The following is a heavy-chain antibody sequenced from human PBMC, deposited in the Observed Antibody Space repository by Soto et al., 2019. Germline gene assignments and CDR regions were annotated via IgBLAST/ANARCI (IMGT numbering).Heavy chain of an antibody. J-gene: IGHJ5*02. CDR2: TYYRSKWYK. CDR3: ARTVGWLDP. D-gene: IGHD1-26*01. Sequence: SQTLSLTCAISGDSVSSNSAAWNLIRQSPSRGLEWLGRTYYRSKWYKEYAASVKSRITINPDTSKNQFSLQLNSVSPEDTAVYYCARTVGWLDPWGQGSLVTVSS. V-gene: IGHV6-1*01. CDR1: GDSVSSNSAA.